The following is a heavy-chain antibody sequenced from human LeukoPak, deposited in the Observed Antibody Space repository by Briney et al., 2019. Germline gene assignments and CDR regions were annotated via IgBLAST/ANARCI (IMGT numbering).Heavy chain of an antibody. J-gene: IGHJ4*02. Sequence: SETLSLTCTVSGGSISSYYWSWIRQPPGKGLEWIGEINHSGSTNYNPSLKSRVTISVDTSKNQFSLKLSSVTAAATAVYYCARGTMGATSRRPFDYWGQGTLVTVSS. V-gene: IGHV4-34*01. CDR2: INHSGST. CDR3: ARGTMGATSRRPFDY. CDR1: GGSISSYY. D-gene: IGHD1-26*01.